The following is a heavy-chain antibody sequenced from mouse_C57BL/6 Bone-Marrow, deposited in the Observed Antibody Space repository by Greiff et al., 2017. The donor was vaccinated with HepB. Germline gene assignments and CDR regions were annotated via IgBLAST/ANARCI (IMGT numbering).Heavy chain of an antibody. CDR3: ARGMGLLYYLDY. Sequence: QVQLQQPGAELVMPGASVKLSCKASGYTFTSYWMHWVKQRPGQGLEWIGEIDPSDSYTNYNQKFKGKSTLTVDKSSSTAYMQLSSLTSEASAVYYGARGMGLLYYLDYWGQGTTLTVSS. V-gene: IGHV1-69*01. CDR2: IDPSDSYT. D-gene: IGHD2-3*01. J-gene: IGHJ2*01. CDR1: GYTFTSYW.